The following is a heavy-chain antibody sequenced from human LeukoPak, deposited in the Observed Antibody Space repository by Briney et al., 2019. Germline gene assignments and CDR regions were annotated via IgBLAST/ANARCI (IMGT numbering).Heavy chain of an antibody. V-gene: IGHV3-23*01. J-gene: IGHJ4*02. CDR2: ISGSSGST. D-gene: IGHD3-22*01. Sequence: SGGSLRLSCAASGFTVSSIYAMTWVRQAPGKGLEWVSTISGSSGSTYYADSVKGRFTISRDNARNTLYLQMNSLRAEDTAVYYCAKGLYYYDSSGFFDYWGQGTLVTVSS. CDR1: GFTVSSIYA. CDR3: AKGLYYYDSSGFFDY.